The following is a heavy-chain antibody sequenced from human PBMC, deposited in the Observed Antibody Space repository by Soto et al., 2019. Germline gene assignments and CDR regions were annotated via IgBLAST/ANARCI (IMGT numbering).Heavy chain of an antibody. CDR1: GFTFSSYA. J-gene: IGHJ4*02. CDR3: AKGGSYCSGGSCFFDY. D-gene: IGHD2-15*01. CDR2: IRGSGGST. V-gene: IGHV3-23*01. Sequence: GGSLRLSCAASGFTFSSYAMSWVRQAPGKGLEWVSAIRGSGGSTYYADSVKGRFTISRDNSKNTLYLQRNSLRAVDTAVYYCAKGGSYCSGGSCFFDYWVQGTLVTVSS.